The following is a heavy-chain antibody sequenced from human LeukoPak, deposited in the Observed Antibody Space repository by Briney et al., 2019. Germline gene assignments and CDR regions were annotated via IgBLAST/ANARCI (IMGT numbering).Heavy chain of an antibody. CDR3: ASTPYNWNYTPHFDY. V-gene: IGHV4-30-2*01. CDR2: IYHSGST. Sequence: SQTLSLTCAVSGGSISSGGYSWSWIRQPPGKGLEWIGSIYHSGSTYYNPSIKSRVTISVDRSKIQFSLKLSSVNAADTAVYYCASTPYNWNYTPHFDYWGQGTLVTVSS. J-gene: IGHJ4*02. CDR1: GGSISSGGYS. D-gene: IGHD1-7*01.